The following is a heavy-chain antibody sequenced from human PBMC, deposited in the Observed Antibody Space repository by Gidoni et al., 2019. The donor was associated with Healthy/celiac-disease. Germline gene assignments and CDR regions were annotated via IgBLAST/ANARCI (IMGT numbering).Heavy chain of an antibody. Sequence: QVQLVESAGGVVQPGRSIRLSCAASGFTLSSYALHWVRQLPGKGLVWLAVISYDGSNTYYAYSVKGRFTISRDNSKNTLYLQMNSLRAEDTAVYYCASTAGYSSAFDIWGQGTMGTGAS. V-gene: IGHV3-30-3*01. D-gene: IGHD3-22*01. CDR3: ASTAGYSSAFDI. CDR2: ISYDGSNT. CDR1: GFTLSSYA. J-gene: IGHJ3*02.